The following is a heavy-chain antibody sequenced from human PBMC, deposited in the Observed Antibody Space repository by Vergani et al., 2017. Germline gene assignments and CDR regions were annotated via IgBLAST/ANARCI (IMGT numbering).Heavy chain of an antibody. Sequence: QVQLVQSGAEVKKPGSSVKVSCKASGGTFSSYAISWVRQAPGQGLEWMGGIIPIFGTANYAKKFQGRVTITADESTNTAYMELSSLRSEDTAVYYCAGDRSQYYYGSGSYSVNWFDPWGQGTLVTVSS. CDR2: IIPIFGTA. D-gene: IGHD3-10*01. J-gene: IGHJ5*02. CDR1: GGTFSSYA. CDR3: AGDRSQYYYGSGSYSVNWFDP. V-gene: IGHV1-69*01.